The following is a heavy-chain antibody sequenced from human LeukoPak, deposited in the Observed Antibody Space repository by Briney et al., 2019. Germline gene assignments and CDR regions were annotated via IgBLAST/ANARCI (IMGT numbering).Heavy chain of an antibody. Sequence: PGGSLRLSCAVSGFTFSGCELTWVRQAPGKGLEWIPYISRSGNTIYYADSVKGRFTTSRDNAKNSLYLQMNSLRVEDTAVYYCARVATMVRVPLDALDIWGQGTMVSVSS. V-gene: IGHV3-48*03. CDR2: ISRSGNTI. D-gene: IGHD3-10*01. CDR1: GFTFSGCE. CDR3: ARVATMVRVPLDALDI. J-gene: IGHJ3*02.